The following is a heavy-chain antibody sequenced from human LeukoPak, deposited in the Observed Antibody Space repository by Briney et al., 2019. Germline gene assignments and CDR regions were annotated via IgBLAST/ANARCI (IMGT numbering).Heavy chain of an antibody. CDR2: ISSSSSYI. CDR3: AKGTGSYSVGYFDY. Sequence: GGSLRLSCAASGFTFSSYSMNWVRQAPGKGLEWVSSISSSSSYIYYADSVKGRFTISRDNSKNTLYLQMNSLRAEDTAVYYCAKGTGSYSVGYFDYWGQGTLVTVSS. D-gene: IGHD3-10*01. V-gene: IGHV3-21*01. CDR1: GFTFSSYS. J-gene: IGHJ4*02.